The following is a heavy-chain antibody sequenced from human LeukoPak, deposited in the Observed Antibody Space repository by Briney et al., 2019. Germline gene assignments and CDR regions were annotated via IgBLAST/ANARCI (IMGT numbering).Heavy chain of an antibody. CDR1: GYSFTSYW. V-gene: IGHV5-51*01. D-gene: IGHD1-7*01. CDR2: IYPGDSDT. J-gene: IGHJ4*02. Sequence: GESLKISCKGSGYSFTSYWIGWVRQMPGKGLEWMGIIYPGDSDTRYSPSFQGQVTISADKSISTAFLQWGSLQASDTAMYFCARPGPTGTTQFFDYWGQGPLVTVSS. CDR3: ARPGPTGTTQFFDY.